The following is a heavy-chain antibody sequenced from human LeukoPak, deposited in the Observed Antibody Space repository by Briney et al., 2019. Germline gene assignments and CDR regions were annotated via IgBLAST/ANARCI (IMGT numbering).Heavy chain of an antibody. V-gene: IGHV4-59*02. Sequence: SETLSLTCVVSGGSVSGYYWGWIRQPPGRGLEWIRYVYYSGSTNYNPSFKSRITISVDTSRNQFSLQLSSVTAADTAVYYCARIHRYCSGGACYVLDNWGQGTLVAVSS. J-gene: IGHJ4*02. CDR1: GGSVSGYY. CDR3: ARIHRYCSGGACYVLDN. CDR2: VYYSGST. D-gene: IGHD2-15*01.